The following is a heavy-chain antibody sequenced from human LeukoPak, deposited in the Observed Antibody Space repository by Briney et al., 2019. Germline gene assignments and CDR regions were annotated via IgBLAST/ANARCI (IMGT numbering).Heavy chain of an antibody. J-gene: IGHJ5*02. D-gene: IGHD2-21*01. CDR1: GYTLTELS. V-gene: IGHV1-24*01. Sequence: ASVKVSCKVSGYTLTELSMHWVRQAPGKGLEWMGGFDPEDGETIYAQKFQGRVTMTEDTSTDTAYMELSSLRSEDTAVYYCATAGIVGPTSWFDPWGQGTLVTVSS. CDR3: ATAGIVGPTSWFDP. CDR2: FDPEDGET.